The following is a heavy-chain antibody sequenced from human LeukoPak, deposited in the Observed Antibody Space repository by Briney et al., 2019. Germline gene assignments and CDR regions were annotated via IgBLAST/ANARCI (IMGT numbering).Heavy chain of an antibody. CDR3: ARGPGIAVAGLLRGAFDI. V-gene: IGHV4-59*01. Sequence: SETLSLTCTVSRGSISSYYWSWIRQPPAKGLEWIGYIYYSCSTNYNPSLKSRVTISVDTSKNQFSLKLSSVTAADTAVYYCARGPGIAVAGLLRGAFDIWGQGTMVTVSS. J-gene: IGHJ3*02. CDR1: RGSISSYY. D-gene: IGHD6-19*01. CDR2: IYYSCST.